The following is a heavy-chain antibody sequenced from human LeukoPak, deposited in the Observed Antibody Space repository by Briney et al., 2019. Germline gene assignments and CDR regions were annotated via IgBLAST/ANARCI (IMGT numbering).Heavy chain of an antibody. J-gene: IGHJ5*02. CDR3: AKGAGGFSYYNWFDP. D-gene: IGHD5-18*01. V-gene: IGHV4-59*12. Sequence: SETLSLTCTVSGGSISSYYWSWIRQPPGKGLEWIGYIYYSGSTNYNPSLKSRVTISVDTSKNQFPLKLASVTAADTAIYYCAKGAGGFSYYNWFDPWGQGTLVTVSS. CDR1: GGSISSYY. CDR2: IYYSGST.